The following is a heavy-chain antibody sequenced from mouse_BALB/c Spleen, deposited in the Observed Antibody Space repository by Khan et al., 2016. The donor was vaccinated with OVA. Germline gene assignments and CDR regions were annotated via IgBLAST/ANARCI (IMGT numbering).Heavy chain of an antibody. Sequence: QVQLKESGPGLVAPSQSLSITCTVSGFSLASYGVNWVRQPPGKGLEWLGVIWGDGSTNYHSALRSRLSLSKENSKSQVFLKLNSLQTDDTATYYCAKWGTGYYAMDYGGQGTSVTVAS. J-gene: IGHJ4*01. CDR2: IWGDGST. CDR1: GFSLASYG. D-gene: IGHD4-1*01. V-gene: IGHV2-3*01. CDR3: AKWGTGYYAMDY.